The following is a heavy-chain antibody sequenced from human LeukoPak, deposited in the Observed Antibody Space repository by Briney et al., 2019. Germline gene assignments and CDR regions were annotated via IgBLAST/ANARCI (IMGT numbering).Heavy chain of an antibody. V-gene: IGHV4-59*11. J-gene: IGHJ4*02. Sequence: SETLSLTCTVSGGSISSHYWSWIRQPPGKGLEWIGNIYYSGSTNYNPSLKSRVTISVDTSKNQFSLKLSSVTAADTAVYYCARGGDRSFDYWGQGTLVTVSS. CDR1: GGSISSHY. CDR2: IYYSGST. CDR3: ARGGDRSFDY. D-gene: IGHD3-10*01.